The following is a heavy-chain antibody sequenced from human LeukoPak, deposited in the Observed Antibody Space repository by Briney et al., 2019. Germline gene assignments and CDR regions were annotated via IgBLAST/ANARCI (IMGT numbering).Heavy chain of an antibody. CDR3: ATSGGGFSDY. CDR2: ISIDGGTT. D-gene: IGHD2-15*01. CDR1: GXSFSSYG. Sequence: GGSLRLSCAASGXSFSSYGMHWVRQAPGKGLEYVSAISIDGGTTYYADSVKGRFTISRDNSKNTLYLQMGSLTAEDMAVYYCATSGGGFSDYWGQGTLVTVSS. J-gene: IGHJ4*02. V-gene: IGHV3-64*02.